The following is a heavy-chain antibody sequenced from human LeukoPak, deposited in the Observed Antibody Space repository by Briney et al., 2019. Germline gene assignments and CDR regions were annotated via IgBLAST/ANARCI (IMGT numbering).Heavy chain of an antibody. CDR3: AKGAPGYTGYDYLLGALDY. Sequence: PGGSLRLSCEASGFTFSSYWMTWVRQAPGKGLEWVAFIRYDGSNKYYADSVKGRFTISRDNSKNTLYLQMNSLRAEDTAVYYCAKGAPGYTGYDYLLGALDYWGQGTLVTVSS. D-gene: IGHD5-12*01. CDR2: IRYDGSNK. V-gene: IGHV3-30*02. J-gene: IGHJ4*02. CDR1: GFTFSSYW.